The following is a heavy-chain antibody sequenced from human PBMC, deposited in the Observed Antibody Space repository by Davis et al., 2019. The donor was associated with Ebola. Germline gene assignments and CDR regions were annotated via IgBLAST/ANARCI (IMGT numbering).Heavy chain of an antibody. J-gene: IGHJ4*02. CDR2: VSNYGGST. CDR3: VKSAYSYGPFDY. Sequence: PGGSLRLSCSASGFTFSIFAMYWVRQAPGKGLEYVSDVSNYGGSTDYAEPVRGRFTISRDNSKNTLYLQMSSLRAEDTAVYYCVKSAYSYGPFDYWGQGTLVTVSS. CDR1: GFTFSIFA. V-gene: IGHV3-64D*06. D-gene: IGHD5-18*01.